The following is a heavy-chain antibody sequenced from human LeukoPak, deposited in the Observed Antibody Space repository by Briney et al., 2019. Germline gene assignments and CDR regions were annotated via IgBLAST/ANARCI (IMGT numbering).Heavy chain of an antibody. CDR2: INAGNGNT. J-gene: IGHJ6*02. Sequence: GASVKVSCKASGYTFTGYYMHWVRQAPGQRLEWMGWINAGNGNTKYSQKFQGRVTITRDTSASTAYMELSSLRSEDTAVYYCARVSSTSRHIYGMDVWGQGTTVTVSS. CDR3: ARVSSTSRHIYGMDV. V-gene: IGHV1-3*01. CDR1: GYTFTGYY. D-gene: IGHD2-2*01.